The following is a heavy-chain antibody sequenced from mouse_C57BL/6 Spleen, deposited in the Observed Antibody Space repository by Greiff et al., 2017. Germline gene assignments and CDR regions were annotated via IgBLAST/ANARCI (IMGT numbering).Heavy chain of an antibody. D-gene: IGHD1-1*01. CDR3: ERAGTTVGLDY. CDR1: GYTFTSYW. Sequence: QVQLQQPGTELVKPGASVKLSCKASGYTFTSYWMHWVKQRPGQGLEWIGNINPSNGGTNYNEKFKSKATLTVDKSSSTAYMQLSGLTSEDSAIYYDERAGTTVGLDYWGQGTTLTVSS. CDR2: INPSNGGT. J-gene: IGHJ2*01. V-gene: IGHV1-53*01.